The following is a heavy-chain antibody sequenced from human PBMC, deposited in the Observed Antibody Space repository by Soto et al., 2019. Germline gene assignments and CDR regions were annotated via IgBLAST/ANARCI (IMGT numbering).Heavy chain of an antibody. CDR1: GFTFSSYA. V-gene: IGHV3-23*01. Sequence: PGGSLRLSCAASGFTFSSYAMSWVRQAPGKGLEWVSAISGSGGSTYYADSVKGRFTISRDNAKNSLYLQMNSLRAEDTAVYYCARHHSSYSSSHNYYYYYGMDVWGQGTTVTVSS. D-gene: IGHD6-13*01. CDR3: ARHHSSYSSSHNYYYYYGMDV. J-gene: IGHJ6*02. CDR2: ISGSGGST.